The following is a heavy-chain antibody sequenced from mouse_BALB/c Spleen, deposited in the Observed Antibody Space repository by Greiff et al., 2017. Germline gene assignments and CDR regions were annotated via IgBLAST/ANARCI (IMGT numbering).Heavy chain of an antibody. V-gene: IGHV5-6*01. J-gene: IGHJ4*01. D-gene: IGHD1-1*02. Sequence: EVQGVESGGDLVKPGGSLKLSCAASGFTFSSYGMSWVRQTPDKRLEWVATISSGGSYTYYPDSVKGRFTISRDNAKNTLYLQMSSLKSEDTAMYYCARGGKNYYYAMDYWGQGTSVTVSS. CDR2: ISSGGSYT. CDR1: GFTFSSYG. CDR3: ARGGKNYYYAMDY.